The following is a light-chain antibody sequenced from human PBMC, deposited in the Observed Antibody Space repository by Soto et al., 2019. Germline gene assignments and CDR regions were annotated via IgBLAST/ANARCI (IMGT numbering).Light chain of an antibody. J-gene: IGLJ3*02. Sequence: QSALTQPASVSASPGQSITISCTGGKNDIGSSDYVSWYQQHPGKAPKLIIYEVSNRPSGTSDRFSGSKSGNTASLTISGLQADDEADYYCSSSTSSNTLVFGGGTQVTVL. CDR1: KNDIGSSDY. CDR3: SSSTSSNTLV. V-gene: IGLV2-14*01. CDR2: EVS.